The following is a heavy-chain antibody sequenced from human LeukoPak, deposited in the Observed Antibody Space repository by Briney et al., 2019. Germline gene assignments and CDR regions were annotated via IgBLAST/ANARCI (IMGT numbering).Heavy chain of an antibody. CDR2: IYYSGST. CDR3: ARHYGSGSYYDNWFDP. D-gene: IGHD3-10*01. Sequence: SETLSLTCTVSDDSISGYYWSWIRQSPGKGLEWIGYIYYSGSTNYNPSLMSRVTISVDKSKNQFSLKLSSVTAADTAVYYCARHYGSGSYYDNWFDPWGQGTLVTVSS. J-gene: IGHJ5*02. V-gene: IGHV4-59*01. CDR1: DDSISGYY.